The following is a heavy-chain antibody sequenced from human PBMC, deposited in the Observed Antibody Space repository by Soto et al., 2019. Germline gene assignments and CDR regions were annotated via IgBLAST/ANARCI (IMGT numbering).Heavy chain of an antibody. CDR3: ASGSGSYYSWFDP. Sequence: QVQLQESGPGLVKPSQTLSLTCTVSGGSISSGGYYWSWIRQHPGKGLEWIGYIYYIRSTYYNPPLKRRVTIAVVPAKNQFSLKPSSVTAADTAVYYCASGSGSYYSWFDPWGQGTLVTVSS. D-gene: IGHD3-10*01. J-gene: IGHJ5*02. CDR2: IYYIRST. V-gene: IGHV4-31*03. CDR1: GGSISSGGYY.